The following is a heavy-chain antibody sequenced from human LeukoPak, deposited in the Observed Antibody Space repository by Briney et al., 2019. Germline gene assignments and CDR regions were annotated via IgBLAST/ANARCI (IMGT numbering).Heavy chain of an antibody. V-gene: IGHV3-48*02. CDR2: ISTASSTV. D-gene: IGHD2-15*01. J-gene: IGHJ4*02. CDR3: ARVSYGSSSRSFDY. Sequence: PGGSLRLSCAASGFTFSIYSMTWVRQAPGRGLEWISYISTASSTVYYADSMKGRFTISRDNAKNSLYLQMNSLRDEDTAVYYCARVSYGSSSRSFDYWGQGTLVTVSS. CDR1: GFTFSIYS.